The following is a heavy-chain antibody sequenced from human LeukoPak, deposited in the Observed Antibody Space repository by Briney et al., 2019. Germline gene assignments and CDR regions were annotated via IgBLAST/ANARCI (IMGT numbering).Heavy chain of an antibody. D-gene: IGHD7-27*01. J-gene: IGHJ4*02. CDR3: ARGPQLGHFFAY. CDR2: IGGRTTTI. Sequence: GGSLRLSCAASGFTFSNYAMNWVRQVPGKGLEWISYIGGRTTTIYYADSVQGRFTISRDNAKNSLYLQMSSLRAEDTAPYYCARGPQLGHFFAYWGQGTLVTVSS. CDR1: GFTFSNYA. V-gene: IGHV3-48*04.